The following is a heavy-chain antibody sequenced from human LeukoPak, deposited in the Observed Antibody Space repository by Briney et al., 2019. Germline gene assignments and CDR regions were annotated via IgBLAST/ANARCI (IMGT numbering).Heavy chain of an antibody. D-gene: IGHD3-3*01. CDR3: ARLREIPVFGVVTKSTSYFDY. CDR1: GFTFSGSA. Sequence: GGSLRLSCAASGFTFSGSAMHWVRQTSGKGLEWVANIKQDGSEKYYVDSVKGRFTISRDNAKNSLYLQMNSLRAEDTAVYYCARLREIPVFGVVTKSTSYFDYWGQGTLVTVSS. CDR2: IKQDGSEK. J-gene: IGHJ4*02. V-gene: IGHV3-7*02.